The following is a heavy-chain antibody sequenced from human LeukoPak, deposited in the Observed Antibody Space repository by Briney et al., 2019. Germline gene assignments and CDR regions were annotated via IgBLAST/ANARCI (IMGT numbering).Heavy chain of an antibody. J-gene: IGHJ6*02. CDR1: GFTFSSYS. D-gene: IGHD4-17*01. V-gene: IGHV3-48*04. Sequence: GGSLRLSCAASGFTFSSYSMNWVRQAPGKGLEWVSYISSSSSTIYYADSVKGRFTISRDNAKNSLYLQMNSLRAEDTAVYYCARDGDYGAQYYYYGMDVWGQGTTVTVSS. CDR2: ISSSSSTI. CDR3: ARDGDYGAQYYYYGMDV.